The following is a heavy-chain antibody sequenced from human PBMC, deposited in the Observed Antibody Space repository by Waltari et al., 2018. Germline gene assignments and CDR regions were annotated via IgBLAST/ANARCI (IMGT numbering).Heavy chain of an antibody. CDR3: ARDLDGDSNLAY. CDR1: GFPFSDYG. CDR2: SRSRARNYIT. D-gene: IGHD2-21*02. V-gene: IGHV3-72*01. Sequence: EVQLVESGGGLVQPGGSLRLSCAAAGFPFSDYGMDWVRRAPEKRGEWCSRSRSRARNYITEYAASVKGRFNIFRDDSENSLYLQMSSLKIEDTAVYYCARDLDGDSNLAYWGQGTLAAVS. J-gene: IGHJ4*02.